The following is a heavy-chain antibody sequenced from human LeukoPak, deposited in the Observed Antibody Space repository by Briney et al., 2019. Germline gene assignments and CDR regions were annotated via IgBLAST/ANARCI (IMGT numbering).Heavy chain of an antibody. Sequence: GGSPRLSCAASGFTFSSYSMNWVRQAPGKGLEWVSYISSSSSTIYYADSVKGRFTISRDNAKNSLYLQMNSLRAEDTAVYYCARDVRGVKAYWGQGTLVTVSS. V-gene: IGHV3-48*01. D-gene: IGHD3-10*01. J-gene: IGHJ4*02. CDR1: GFTFSSYS. CDR3: ARDVRGVKAY. CDR2: ISSSSSTI.